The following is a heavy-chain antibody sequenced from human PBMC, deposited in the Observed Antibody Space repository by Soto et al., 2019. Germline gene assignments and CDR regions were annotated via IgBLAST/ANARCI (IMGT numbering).Heavy chain of an antibody. Sequence: GGSLRLSCAASGFTFSSYAMSWVRQAPGKGLEWVSAISGSGGSTYYADSVKGRFTISRDNSKNTLYLQMNSLRAEDTAVYYCAKPYDFWSGYYKLPGFMDVWGQGTTVTVSS. J-gene: IGHJ6*02. CDR2: ISGSGGST. D-gene: IGHD3-3*01. V-gene: IGHV3-23*01. CDR3: AKPYDFWSGYYKLPGFMDV. CDR1: GFTFSSYA.